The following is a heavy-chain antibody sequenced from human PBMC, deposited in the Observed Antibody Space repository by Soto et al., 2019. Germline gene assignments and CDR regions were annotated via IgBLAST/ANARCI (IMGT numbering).Heavy chain of an antibody. Sequence: GGSLRLSCGASGFTFSSYGMHWVRQAPGKGLEWVAVIWYDGSNKYYADSVKGRFTISRDNSKNTLYLQMNSLRAEDTAVYYCAREPEGGSGSYDYYYYYYGMDVWGQGTTVTVSS. CDR2: IWYDGSNK. CDR3: AREPEGGSGSYDYYYYYYGMDV. J-gene: IGHJ6*02. V-gene: IGHV3-33*01. CDR1: GFTFSSYG. D-gene: IGHD3-10*01.